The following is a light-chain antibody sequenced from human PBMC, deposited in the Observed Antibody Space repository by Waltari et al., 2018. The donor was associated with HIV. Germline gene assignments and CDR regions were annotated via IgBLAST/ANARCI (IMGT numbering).Light chain of an antibody. V-gene: IGLV1-40*01. Sequence: QSVLTQPPSVSGAPGQRVTISCTGSSSNIGAGYDVHWYQHLVGTAPKLLIYGNNNRPSGVPDRFSGSRSGTSAALAISGLQAEDEADFYGQSYDSSLSGVVFGGGTKLTVL. CDR2: GNN. CDR1: SSNIGAGYD. CDR3: QSYDSSLSGVV. J-gene: IGLJ3*02.